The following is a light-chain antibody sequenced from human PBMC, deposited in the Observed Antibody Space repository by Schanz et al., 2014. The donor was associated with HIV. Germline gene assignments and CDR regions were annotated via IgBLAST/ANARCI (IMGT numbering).Light chain of an antibody. CDR3: QQYGGSPLT. CDR1: QSVSSDY. CDR2: AAS. Sequence: EIVLTQSPGTLSLSPGERATLSCRASQSVSSDYLAWYQLKPGQAPRLLIFAASSRATGIPDRFSGSESGTDFTLTISRLEPEDFAVYYCQQYGGSPLTFGGGTKVEIK. J-gene: IGKJ4*01. V-gene: IGKV3-20*01.